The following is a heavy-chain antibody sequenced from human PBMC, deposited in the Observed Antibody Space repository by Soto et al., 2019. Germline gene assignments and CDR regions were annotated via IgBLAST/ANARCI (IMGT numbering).Heavy chain of an antibody. D-gene: IGHD2-2*01. CDR2: IDPSDSYT. Sequence: GESLKISCKGSGYSFTSYWISWVRQMPGKGLDWMGRIDPSDSYTNYSPSFQGHVTISADKSISTAYLQWSSLKASDTAMYYCARHIVVVPAAIYYYYGMDVWGQGTTVTVSS. CDR3: ARHIVVVPAAIYYYYGMDV. CDR1: GYSFTSYW. V-gene: IGHV5-10-1*01. J-gene: IGHJ6*02.